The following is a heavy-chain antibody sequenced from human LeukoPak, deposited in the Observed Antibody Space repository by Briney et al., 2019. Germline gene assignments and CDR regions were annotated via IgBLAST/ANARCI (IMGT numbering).Heavy chain of an antibody. CDR2: ISGSGGST. Sequence: PGGSLRLSCAASGFTFSSYGMGWVRQAPGKGLEWVSAISGSGGSTYYADSVKGRFTISRDSSKNTLCLQMNSLRAEDTAVYYCAKEIWPTVTTPGHTHFDYWGQGTLVTVSS. V-gene: IGHV3-23*01. J-gene: IGHJ4*02. CDR1: GFTFSSYG. D-gene: IGHD4-17*01. CDR3: AKEIWPTVTTPGHTHFDY.